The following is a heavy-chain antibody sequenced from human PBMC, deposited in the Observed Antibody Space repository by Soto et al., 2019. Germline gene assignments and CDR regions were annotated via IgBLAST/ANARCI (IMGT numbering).Heavy chain of an antibody. D-gene: IGHD4-17*01. J-gene: IGHJ3*01. CDR1: VGSGFTFTDYA. V-gene: IGHV3-23*01. CDR2: ISGSDYRT. CDR3: VGDYGGLEGFDV. Sequence: GGSLRLSCVASVGSGFTFTDYAMAWVRQAPEKGLEWVSGISGSDYRTYYADSVKGRFTISRDNSKNTLFLQMSSLRAEDTAIYYCVGDYGGLEGFDVWGQGTMVTVSS.